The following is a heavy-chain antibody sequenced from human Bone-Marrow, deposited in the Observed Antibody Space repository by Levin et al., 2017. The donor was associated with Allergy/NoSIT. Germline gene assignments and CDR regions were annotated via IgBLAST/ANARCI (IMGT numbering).Heavy chain of an antibody. V-gene: IGHV4-39*01. CDR3: ATWSGYSSSWYDRYYYYGMDV. CDR1: GGSISSSSYY. Sequence: SQTLSLTCTVSGGSISSSSYYWGWIRQPPGKGLEWIGSIYYSGSTYYNPSLKSRVTISVDTSKNQFSLKLSSVTAADTAVYYCATWSGYSSSWYDRYYYYGMDVWGQGTTVTVSS. CDR2: IYYSGST. J-gene: IGHJ6*02. D-gene: IGHD6-13*01.